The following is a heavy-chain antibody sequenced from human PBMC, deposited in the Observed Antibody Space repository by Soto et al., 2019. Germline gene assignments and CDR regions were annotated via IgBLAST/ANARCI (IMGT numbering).Heavy chain of an antibody. J-gene: IGHJ5*02. CDR3: AIFGRYSSSREFWFDP. CDR1: GVSISSYY. V-gene: IGHV4-59*01. D-gene: IGHD6-6*01. CDR2: IYYSGST. Sequence: SETLSLTCTVSGVSISSYYWSWIRQPPGKGLEWIGYIYYSGSTNYNPSLKSRVTISVDTSKNQFSLKLSSVTAADTAVYYCAIFGRYSSSREFWFDPWGQGTLVTVSS.